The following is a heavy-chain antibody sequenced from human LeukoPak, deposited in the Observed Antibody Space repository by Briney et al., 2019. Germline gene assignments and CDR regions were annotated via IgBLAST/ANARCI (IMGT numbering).Heavy chain of an antibody. CDR3: ARQKAYYDILTGYYPRREVDY. D-gene: IGHD3-9*01. CDR2: IYYSGST. CDR1: GGSISSSSYY. V-gene: IGHV4-39*01. J-gene: IGHJ4*02. Sequence: SETLSLTCTVSGGSISSSSYYLGWIRQPPGKGLEWIGSIYYSGSTYYNPSLKSRVTISVDTSKNQFSLKLSSVTAADMAVYYCARQKAYYDILTGYYPRREVDYWGQGTLVTVSS.